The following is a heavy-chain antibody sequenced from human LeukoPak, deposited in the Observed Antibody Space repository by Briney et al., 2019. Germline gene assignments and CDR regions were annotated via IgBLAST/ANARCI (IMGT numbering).Heavy chain of an antibody. CDR1: GYTFTGYY. Sequence: ASVKVSCKASGYTFTGYYMHWVRQAPGQGLEWMGWINPNSGGTNYAQKFQGRVTMTRDTSISTAYMELSRLRSDDTAVYYCASETVPYYYDSSGYDDAFDIWGQGTMVTVSS. D-gene: IGHD3-22*01. J-gene: IGHJ3*02. CDR3: ASETVPYYYDSSGYDDAFDI. CDR2: INPNSGGT. V-gene: IGHV1-2*02.